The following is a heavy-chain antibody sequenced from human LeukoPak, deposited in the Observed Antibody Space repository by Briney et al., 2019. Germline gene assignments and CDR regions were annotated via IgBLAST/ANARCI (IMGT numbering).Heavy chain of an antibody. V-gene: IGHV1-69*13. J-gene: IGHJ3*02. CDR1: GYTFTSYA. CDR2: IIPIFGTA. CDR3: ASPGIKRDDAFDI. Sequence: SVKVSCKASGYTFTSYAMNWVRQAPGQGLEWMGGIIPIFGTANYAQKFQGRVTITADESTSTVYMELSSLRSEDTAVYYCASPGIKRDDAFDIWGQGTMVTVSS. D-gene: IGHD3-10*01.